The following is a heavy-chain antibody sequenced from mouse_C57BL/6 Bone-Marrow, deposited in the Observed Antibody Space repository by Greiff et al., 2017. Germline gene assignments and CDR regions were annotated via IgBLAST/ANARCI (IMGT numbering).Heavy chain of an antibody. Sequence: ASVKISCKASGYSFTDYNMNWVKQSHGKSLEWIGVINPNYGTTSYYPKFKGKATLTVDQSSSTAYLQINSLTSEDSAVYYWARSGYNGSSYSMDYWGQGTSVTVSS. J-gene: IGHJ4*01. CDR2: INPNYGTT. CDR1: GYSFTDYN. D-gene: IGHD1-1*01. V-gene: IGHV1-39*01. CDR3: ARSGYNGSSYSMDY.